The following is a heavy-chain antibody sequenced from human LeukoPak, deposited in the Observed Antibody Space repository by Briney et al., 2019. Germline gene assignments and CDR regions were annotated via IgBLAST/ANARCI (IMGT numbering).Heavy chain of an antibody. CDR1: GFTFSSYG. CDR3: AKDHKIAAGMGIDY. D-gene: IGHD6-13*01. V-gene: IGHV3-30*18. CDR2: ISSDGGNK. J-gene: IGHJ4*02. Sequence: GGSLRLSCAPSGFTFSSYGMHWVRQAPGKGLEWVAVISSDGGNKYYADSVEGRFTISRDNSKNTLYLQMNSLRAEDTAVYYCAKDHKIAAGMGIDYWGQGTLVTVSS.